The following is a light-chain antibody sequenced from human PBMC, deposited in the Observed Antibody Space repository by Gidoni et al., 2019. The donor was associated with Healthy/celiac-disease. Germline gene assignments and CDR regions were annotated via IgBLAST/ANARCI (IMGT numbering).Light chain of an antibody. V-gene: IGKV1-39*01. Sequence: DIHMTPSPSSLSASVGDRVTITCRASQSISSYLTCYQQKPGKAPKLLIYAASSLQSGVPSRFSGSGSGTDFTLTISRLQPEDFATYYCQQSYSTPLTFGGGTKVEIK. CDR3: QQSYSTPLT. CDR1: QSISSY. CDR2: AAS. J-gene: IGKJ4*01.